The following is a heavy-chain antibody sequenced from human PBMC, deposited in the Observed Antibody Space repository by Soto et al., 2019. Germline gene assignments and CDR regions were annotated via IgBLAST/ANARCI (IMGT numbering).Heavy chain of an antibody. CDR2: GSGYNGNT. V-gene: IGHV1-18*04. J-gene: IGHJ5*02. CDR1: GYTFTSYG. D-gene: IGHD6-13*01. CDR3: ARVLGRSSRWYPLDP. Sequence: QVQLVQSGAEVKKPGASVKVSCKASGYTFTSYGISWARQAPGRGHEWMGGGSGYNGNTNYAQKVQDRVTMTTDTSRSTAYVELRSLRPDDTAVYYCARVLGRSSRWYPLDPWGQGTLVTVSS.